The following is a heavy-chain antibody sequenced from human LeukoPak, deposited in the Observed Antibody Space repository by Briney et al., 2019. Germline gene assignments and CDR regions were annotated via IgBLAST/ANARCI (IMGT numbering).Heavy chain of an antibody. D-gene: IGHD3-22*01. CDR2: ISSSSSYI. V-gene: IGHV3-21*01. J-gene: IGHJ4*02. CDR3: ARDPGYDSSGYYSYYFDY. Sequence: GGSLRLSCAASGFTFSSYSMNWVRQAPGKGLEWVSSISSSSSYIYYADSVKGRFTISRDNAKNSLYLQMNSLRAEDTAVYYCARDPGYDSSGYYSYYFDYWGQGTLVTVSS. CDR1: GFTFSSYS.